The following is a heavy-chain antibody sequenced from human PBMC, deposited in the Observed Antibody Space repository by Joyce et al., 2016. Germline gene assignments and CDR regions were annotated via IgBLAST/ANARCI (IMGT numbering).Heavy chain of an antibody. CDR3: ASQGLMVYASDAFDV. D-gene: IGHD2-8*01. V-gene: IGHV1-2*02. J-gene: IGHJ3*01. Sequence: QVQLVQSGAEVKKPGASVKVSCKSSGYISTGYYIHWVRQAPGQGLEWMGWINPNGGGTSYVQKFPGRVTMTRDTSISTAYMELSRLTSDDTAVYYFASQGLMVYASDAFDVWGQGTMVIVSS. CDR1: GYISTGYY. CDR2: INPNGGGT.